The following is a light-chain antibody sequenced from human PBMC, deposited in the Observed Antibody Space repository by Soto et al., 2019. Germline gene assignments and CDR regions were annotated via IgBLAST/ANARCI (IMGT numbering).Light chain of an antibody. J-gene: IGLJ2*01. Sequence: QSVLTQPPSASGTPGQRVTISCSGGSSNIGRNTVNWYQLLPGTAPKLLIYSNDRRPSGVPDRFSGYKSGTSASLAISGLQSEDEADYYCAAWDDSLNGPVFGGGTKLTVL. CDR2: SND. V-gene: IGLV1-44*01. CDR1: SSNIGRNT. CDR3: AAWDDSLNGPV.